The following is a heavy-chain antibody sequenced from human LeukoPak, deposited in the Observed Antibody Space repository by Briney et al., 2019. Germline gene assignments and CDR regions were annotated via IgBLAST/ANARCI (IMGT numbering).Heavy chain of an antibody. CDR3: ARFRPDEIVARKAYYFDY. CDR1: GFTFDDYG. CDR2: INHSGST. Sequence: GSLRLSCAASGFTFDDYGMSWVRQPPGKGLEWIGEINHSGSTNYNPSLKSRVTISVDTSKNQFSLKLSSVTAADTAVYYCARFRPDEIVARKAYYFDYWGQGTLVTVSS. V-gene: IGHV4-34*01. J-gene: IGHJ4*02. D-gene: IGHD5-12*01.